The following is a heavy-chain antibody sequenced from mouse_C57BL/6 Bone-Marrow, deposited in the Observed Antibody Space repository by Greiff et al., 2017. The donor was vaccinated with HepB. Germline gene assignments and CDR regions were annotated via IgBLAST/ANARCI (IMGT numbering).Heavy chain of an antibody. V-gene: IGHV1-81*01. D-gene: IGHD1-1*01. CDR3: ARDYYGSSYDYYAMDY. J-gene: IGHJ4*01. CDR2: IYPRSGNT. CDR1: GYTFTSYG. Sequence: VKLMESGAELARPGASVKLSCKASGYTFTSYGISWVKQRTGQGLEWIGEIYPRSGNTYYNEKFKGKATLTADKSSSTAYMELRSLTSEDSAVYFCARDYYGSSYDYYAMDYWGQGTSVTVSS.